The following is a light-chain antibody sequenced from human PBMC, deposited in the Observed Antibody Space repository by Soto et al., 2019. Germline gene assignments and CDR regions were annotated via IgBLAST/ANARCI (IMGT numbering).Light chain of an antibody. J-gene: IGLJ1*01. CDR2: GNS. CDR3: QSYASSLGGDV. V-gene: IGLV1-40*01. CDR1: SSNIGAGYD. Sequence: QSVLTQPPSLSGAPGQKVTISCTGSSSNIGAGYDVHWYQQLPGTAPKLLIYGNSNRPSGVPDRFSGSKSGTSASLAITGLEAEDEADYYCQSYASSLGGDVFGAGTKLTVL.